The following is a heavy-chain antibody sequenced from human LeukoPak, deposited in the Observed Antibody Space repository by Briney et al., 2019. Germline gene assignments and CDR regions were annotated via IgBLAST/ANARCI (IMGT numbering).Heavy chain of an antibody. D-gene: IGHD5-24*01. J-gene: IGHJ4*02. CDR1: GLTFSSYA. CDR3: AKPPGGDGYNLFQPLDY. Sequence: QPGGSLRLSCAASGLTFSSYAMSWVRQAPGKGLEWVSAISGSGGSTYYADSVKGRFTISRGNSKNTLYLQMNSLRAEDTAVYYCAKPPGGDGYNLFQPLDYWGQGTLVTVSS. CDR2: ISGSGGST. V-gene: IGHV3-23*01.